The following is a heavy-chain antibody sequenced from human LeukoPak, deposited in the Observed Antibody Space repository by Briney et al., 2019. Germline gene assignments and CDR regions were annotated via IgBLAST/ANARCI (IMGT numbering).Heavy chain of an antibody. D-gene: IGHD3-22*01. J-gene: IGHJ6*03. CDR2: ISSSGSTI. Sequence: GRSLRLSCAASGFTFSSYEMNWVRQAPGKGLEWVSYISSSGSTIYYADSVKGRFTISRDNAKNSLYLQMNSLRAEDTAVYYCARDRAAYDSSGYYPRDYYYMDVWGKGTTVTVSS. CDR1: GFTFSSYE. CDR3: ARDRAAYDSSGYYPRDYYYMDV. V-gene: IGHV3-48*03.